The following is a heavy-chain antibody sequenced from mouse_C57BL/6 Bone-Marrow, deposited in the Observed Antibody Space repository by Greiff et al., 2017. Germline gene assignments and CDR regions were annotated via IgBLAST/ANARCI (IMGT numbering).Heavy chain of an antibody. CDR1: GYTFTSYG. CDR2: IYPRSGNT. D-gene: IGHD2-5*01. V-gene: IGHV1-81*01. J-gene: IGHJ1*03. CDR3: ARERYYSNYDWYFDV. Sequence: QVQLQQSGAELARPGASVKLSCKASGYTFTSYGISWVKQRTGQGLEWIGEIYPRSGNTYYNEKFKGKATLTADKSSSTAYMELRSLTSEDSAVYFCARERYYSNYDWYFDVWGTGTTVTVSS.